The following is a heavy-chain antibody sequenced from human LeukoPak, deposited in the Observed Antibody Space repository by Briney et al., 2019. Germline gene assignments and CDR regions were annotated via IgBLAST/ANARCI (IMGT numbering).Heavy chain of an antibody. D-gene: IGHD6-13*01. CDR1: GYTFTIYG. Sequence: VASVKVSCKPSGYTFTIYGISWVRQGPGQGLEWMGWTSADNGNTNYAQKLQGRVTMTTDTSTSTAYMELRSLRSDDTAVYYCARDDFIAAAGTRGGDAFDIWGQGTMVTVSS. V-gene: IGHV1-18*01. CDR3: ARDDFIAAAGTRGGDAFDI. J-gene: IGHJ3*02. CDR2: TSADNGNT.